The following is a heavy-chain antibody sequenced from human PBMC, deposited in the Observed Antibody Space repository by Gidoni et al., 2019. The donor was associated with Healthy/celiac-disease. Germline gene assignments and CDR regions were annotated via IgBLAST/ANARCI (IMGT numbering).Heavy chain of an antibody. V-gene: IGHV4-34*01. J-gene: IGHJ6*02. CDR2: INHSGNT. CDR1: GGSFSGYY. D-gene: IGHD6-6*01. CDR3: ARFIAARPYYYYGMDV. Sequence: QVQLQQWGAGLLKPSETLSLTCAVYGGSFSGYYWSWIRQPPGKGLEWIGEINHSGNTHSNPSLKSRVTISVDTSKNQFSLKLSSVTAADTAVYYCARFIAARPYYYYGMDVWGQGTTVTVSS.